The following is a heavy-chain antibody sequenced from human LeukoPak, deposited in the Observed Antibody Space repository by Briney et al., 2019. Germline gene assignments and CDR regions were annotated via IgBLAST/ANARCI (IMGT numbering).Heavy chain of an antibody. D-gene: IGHD4-17*01. J-gene: IGHJ3*02. Sequence: GGSLRLSCAASGFTFSSYSMNWVGQAPGKGLEWVSSISSSSSYIYYADSVKGRFTISRDNAKNSLYLQMNSLRAEDTAVYYCARDRELNYGDYGAFDIWGQGTMVTVSS. V-gene: IGHV3-21*01. CDR2: ISSSSSYI. CDR3: ARDRELNYGDYGAFDI. CDR1: GFTFSSYS.